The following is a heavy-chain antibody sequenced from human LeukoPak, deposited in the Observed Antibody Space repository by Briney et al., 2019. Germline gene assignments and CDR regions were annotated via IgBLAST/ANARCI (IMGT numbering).Heavy chain of an antibody. CDR2: ITDSGGDT. Sequence: PGGSLRLSCAASGFTFSSYAMSWVRQTPGKGLEWVSAITDSGGDTYHADSVKGRFTISRDNSKNTLYLQMNSLRAEDTAVYYCARGYSSGWYTYYFDYWGQGTLVTVSS. V-gene: IGHV3-23*01. CDR1: GFTFSSYA. CDR3: ARGYSSGWYTYYFDY. D-gene: IGHD6-19*01. J-gene: IGHJ4*02.